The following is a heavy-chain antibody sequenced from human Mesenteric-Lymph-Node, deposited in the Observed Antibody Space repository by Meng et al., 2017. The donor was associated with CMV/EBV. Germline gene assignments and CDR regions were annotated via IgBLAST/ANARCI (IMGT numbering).Heavy chain of an antibody. CDR2: MNPNSGNT. D-gene: IGHD3-22*01. CDR3: ARGGSYYDSSGSILEYFQH. J-gene: IGHJ1*01. Sequence: TFTSYDINWVRQATGQGLEWMGWMNPNSGNTGYAQKFQGRVTMTRNTSISTAYMELSSLRSEDTAVYYCARGGSYYDSSGSILEYFQHWGQGTLVTVSS. CDR1: TFTSYD. V-gene: IGHV1-8*01.